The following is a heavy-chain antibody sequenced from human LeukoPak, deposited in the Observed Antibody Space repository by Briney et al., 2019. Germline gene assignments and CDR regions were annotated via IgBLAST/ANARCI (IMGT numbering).Heavy chain of an antibody. CDR3: ARGGVVVTAINNWFDP. CDR1: GFTLSGYE. J-gene: IGHJ5*02. CDR2: ISSSSSYI. Sequence: PGGSLRLSCAASGFTLSGYEMNWVRQALGKGLESVSYISSSSSYIYYADSVKGRFTISRDNAKNSLYLQMNSLRAEDTAVYYCARGGVVVTAINNWFDPWGQGTLVTVSS. D-gene: IGHD2-21*02. V-gene: IGHV3-21*05.